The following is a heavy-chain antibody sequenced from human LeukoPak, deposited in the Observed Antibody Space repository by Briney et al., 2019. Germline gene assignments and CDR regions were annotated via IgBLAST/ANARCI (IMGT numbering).Heavy chain of an antibody. CDR2: IWYDGSNK. D-gene: IGHD3-3*01. V-gene: IGHV3-33*06. CDR1: GFTFSNYG. J-gene: IGHJ4*02. Sequence: GGSLRLSCAASGFTFSNYGMHWVRQAPGKGLEWVAIIWYDGSNKYYADSVKGRFTISRDNSKNTLYLQMNSLRAEDTAVYYCAKVFWEWILDDTLNFDYWGQGTLVTVSS. CDR3: AKVFWEWILDDTLNFDY.